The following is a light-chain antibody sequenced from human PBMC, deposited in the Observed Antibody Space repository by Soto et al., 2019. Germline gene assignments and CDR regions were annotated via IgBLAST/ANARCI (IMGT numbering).Light chain of an antibody. CDR1: QSISSW. CDR2: DAS. CDR3: LQYNTYRK. Sequence: DIQMTQSPSTLSASVGDRVTITCRASQSISSWLAWYQQKPGKAPKLLIYDASSLESGVPSRFSGSGSGTEFTLNISSLQPDDFATDYCLQYNTYRKFGQGTKVDIX. V-gene: IGKV1-5*01. J-gene: IGKJ1*01.